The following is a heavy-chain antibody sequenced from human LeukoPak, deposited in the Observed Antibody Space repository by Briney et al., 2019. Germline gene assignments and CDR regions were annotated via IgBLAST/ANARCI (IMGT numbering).Heavy chain of an antibody. Sequence: ASVKVSCKASGYTFTSYGISWVRQAPGQGLEWIGWISAYNGNTNYAQKLQGRVTMTTDTSTSTAYMELSSLRSEDTAVYYCARDSSGSGSYYINPFDYWGQGTLVTVSS. J-gene: IGHJ4*02. CDR2: ISAYNGNT. CDR1: GYTFTSYG. CDR3: ARDSSGSGSYYINPFDY. D-gene: IGHD3-10*01. V-gene: IGHV1-18*01.